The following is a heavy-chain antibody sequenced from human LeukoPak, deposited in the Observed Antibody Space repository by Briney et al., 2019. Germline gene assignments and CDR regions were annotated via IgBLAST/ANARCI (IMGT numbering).Heavy chain of an antibody. CDR2: ISAYNGNT. CDR1: GYTFTSYG. Sequence: ASVKVSCKASGYTFTSYGISWVRQAPGQGLEWMGWISAYNGNTNYAQKLQGRVTMTTDTSTSTAYMELRSLRSDDTAVYYCARSNDIIAVAGTGYFDYWGQGTLVTVSS. CDR3: ARSNDIIAVAGTGYFDY. J-gene: IGHJ4*02. D-gene: IGHD6-19*01. V-gene: IGHV1-18*01.